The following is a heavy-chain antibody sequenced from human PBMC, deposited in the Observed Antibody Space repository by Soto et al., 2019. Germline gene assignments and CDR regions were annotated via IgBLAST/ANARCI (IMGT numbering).Heavy chain of an antibody. CDR2: IYYSGST. D-gene: IGHD2-15*01. J-gene: IGHJ4*02. CDR3: ARQGLGYCSGGSCPPFH. CDR1: GGSMRSRSDY. V-gene: IGHV4-39*01. Sequence: PAESLALTCTVSGGSMRSRSDYWGWIRQPPGKGLEWIGSIYYSGSTYYNPSLKSRVTISVDTSKNQFSLKLSSVTAADTAVYYCARQGLGYCSGGSCPPFHWGQGTLVTVSS.